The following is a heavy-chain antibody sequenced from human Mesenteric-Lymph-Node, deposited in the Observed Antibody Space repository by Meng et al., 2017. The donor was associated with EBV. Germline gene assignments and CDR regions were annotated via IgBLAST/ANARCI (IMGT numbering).Heavy chain of an antibody. Sequence: QPLPQASAPDPLKPPGTSVLSCPVSGAPISNSESYWGWSRQPPGKGLEWIGNIFHSGSTYYNPSLKSRVTVSVDTSKNQFSLKLNSVTTADTAMYYCARPRRWLQSEFDFWGPGTLVTVSS. J-gene: IGHJ4*02. CDR2: IFHSGST. D-gene: IGHD5-24*01. CDR1: GAPISNSESY. CDR3: ARPRRWLQSEFDF. V-gene: IGHV4-39*01.